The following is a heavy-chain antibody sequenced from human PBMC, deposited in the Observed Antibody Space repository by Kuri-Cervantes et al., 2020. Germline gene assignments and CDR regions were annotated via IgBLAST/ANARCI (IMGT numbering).Heavy chain of an antibody. V-gene: IGHV1-8*01. CDR3: ARDGVVYAIGDNFDAFDI. CDR1: GYTFTSYD. CDR2: MNPNSGNT. D-gene: IGHD2-8*02. J-gene: IGHJ3*02. Sequence: ASVKVSCKASGYTFTSYDINWVRQATGQGLEWMGWMNPNSGNTGYAQKFQGRVTMTRNTSISTAYMELSSLRAEDTAVYYCARDGVVYAIGDNFDAFDIWGQGTMVTVSS.